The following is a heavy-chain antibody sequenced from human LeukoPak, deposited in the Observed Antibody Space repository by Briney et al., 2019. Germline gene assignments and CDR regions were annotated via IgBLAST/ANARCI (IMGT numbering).Heavy chain of an antibody. D-gene: IGHD3-22*01. Sequence: SETLSLTCTVSGGSISSYYWSWIRQPAGKGLEWIGRIYTSGYTNYNPSLKSRVTMSVDTSKNQFSLRLSSMTAADTAVYYCARVTGYMIEDYFDYWGQGTLVTVSS. CDR2: IYTSGYT. J-gene: IGHJ4*02. CDR1: GGSISSYY. V-gene: IGHV4-4*07. CDR3: ARVTGYMIEDYFDY.